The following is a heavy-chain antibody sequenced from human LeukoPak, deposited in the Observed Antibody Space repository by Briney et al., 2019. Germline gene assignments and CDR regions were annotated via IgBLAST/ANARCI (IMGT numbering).Heavy chain of an antibody. D-gene: IGHD1-1*01. CDR1: GGSSSTITYY. Sequence: SETLSLTCTVSGGSSSTITYYWDWIRQPLGKGLEWVGRIYHSGSTNYNPSLKSRSTSSRNTSENQFSLKLSSVTAADTAIYYCARVSSTTSYDYWGQGTLVTVSS. J-gene: IGHJ4*02. CDR2: IYHSGST. V-gene: IGHV4-39*07. CDR3: ARVSSTTSYDY.